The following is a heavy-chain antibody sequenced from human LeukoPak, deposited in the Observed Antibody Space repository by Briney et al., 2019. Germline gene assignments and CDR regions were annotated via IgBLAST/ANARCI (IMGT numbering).Heavy chain of an antibody. Sequence: PSDTLSLICAVCGGPFSGYYWMWIRQPPGKGLEWIGEINHCGSTNYNPSLKSRVTISVDTSKNQFSLKLSSVTAADTAVYYCARRSIAAAGVSFDYWGQGTLAAVSS. CDR3: ARRSIAAAGVSFDY. V-gene: IGHV4-34*01. CDR2: INHCGST. D-gene: IGHD6-13*01. J-gene: IGHJ4*02. CDR1: GGPFSGYY.